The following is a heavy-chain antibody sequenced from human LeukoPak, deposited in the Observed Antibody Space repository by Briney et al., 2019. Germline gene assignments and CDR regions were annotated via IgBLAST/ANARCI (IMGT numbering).Heavy chain of an antibody. CDR1: GGSISSSSYY. CDR3: ARGLQWLIDY. D-gene: IGHD6-19*01. J-gene: IGHJ4*02. CDR2: IYYSGST. Sequence: SETLSLTCTVSGGSISSSSYYWGWIRQPPGKGLEWIGYIYYSGSTNYNPSLKSRVTISVDTSKNQFSLKLNSVTAPDTAVYYCARGLQWLIDYWGQGTLVTVSS. V-gene: IGHV4-61*05.